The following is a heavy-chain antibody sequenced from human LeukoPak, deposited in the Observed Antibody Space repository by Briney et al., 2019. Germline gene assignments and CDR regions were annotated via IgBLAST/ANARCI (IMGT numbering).Heavy chain of an antibody. J-gene: IGHJ3*02. D-gene: IGHD5-24*01. CDR2: LYYSGGT. Sequence: SETLSLTCTVSGASITSSGYYWGWIRQSPGKGLHWIGSLYYSGGTYYDPSLKSRVTISRDTSKNQFSLKLSSVTAADTAVYFCASHPTNFDAFDIWGQGTMVTVSS. V-gene: IGHV4-39*01. CDR3: ASHPTNFDAFDI. CDR1: GASITSSGYY.